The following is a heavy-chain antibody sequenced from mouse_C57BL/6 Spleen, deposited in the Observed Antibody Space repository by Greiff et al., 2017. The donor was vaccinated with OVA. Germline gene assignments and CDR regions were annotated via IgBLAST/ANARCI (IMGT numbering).Heavy chain of an antibody. D-gene: IGHD1-1*01. CDR1: GYAFTNYL. Sequence: QVQLQQSGAELVRPGTSVKVSCKASGYAFTNYLIEWVKQRPGQGLEWIGVINPGSGGTNYNEKFKGKATLTADKSSSTAYMQLSSLTSEDSAVYFCSRSPYYGSSLCCYFDVWGTGTTVTVSS. J-gene: IGHJ1*03. CDR2: INPGSGGT. CDR3: SRSPYYGSSLCCYFDV. V-gene: IGHV1-54*01.